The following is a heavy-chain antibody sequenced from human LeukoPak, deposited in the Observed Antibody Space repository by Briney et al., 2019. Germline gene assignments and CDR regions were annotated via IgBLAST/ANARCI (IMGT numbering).Heavy chain of an antibody. J-gene: IGHJ4*02. CDR3: AKDIVDTAMGHFDY. Sequence: GGSLRLSCVAAEFTFKGFAMSWVRQAPGKGLEWVSGISWNSGSIGYADSVKGRFTISRDNAKNSLYLQMNSLRAEDTALYYCAKDIVDTAMGHFDYWGQGTLVTVSS. V-gene: IGHV3-9*01. D-gene: IGHD5-18*01. CDR2: ISWNSGSI. CDR1: EFTFKGFA.